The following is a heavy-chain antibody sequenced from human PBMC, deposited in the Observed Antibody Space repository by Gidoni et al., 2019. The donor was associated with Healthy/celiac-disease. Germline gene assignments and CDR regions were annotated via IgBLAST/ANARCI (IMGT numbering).Heavy chain of an antibody. CDR3: ARQGVYGSGSYYNPHYYYYGMDV. Sequence: QVQLQQWGAGLLKPSETLSLTCAVYGGSFSGYYWSWVRQPPGKGLEWIGEINHSGSTNYNPSLKSRVTISVDTSKNQFSLKLSSVTAADTAVYYCARQGVYGSGSYYNPHYYYYGMDVWGQGTTVTVCS. D-gene: IGHD3-10*01. J-gene: IGHJ6*02. CDR2: INHSGST. V-gene: IGHV4-34*01. CDR1: GGSFSGYY.